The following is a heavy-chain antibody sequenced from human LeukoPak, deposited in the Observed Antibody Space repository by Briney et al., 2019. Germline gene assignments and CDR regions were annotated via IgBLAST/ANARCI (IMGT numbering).Heavy chain of an antibody. D-gene: IGHD3-22*01. CDR1: GFTFSSYW. J-gene: IGHJ4*02. CDR2: INSDGSSR. Sequence: GGSLRLSCAASGFTFSSYWMHWVRQAPGKGLVWVSRINSDGSSRSYADSVKGRFSISRDNAKNTLYLQMNSLRAEDTAVYYCARAQYPHYYDSSGSDYWGQGTLVTVSS. V-gene: IGHV3-74*01. CDR3: ARAQYPHYYDSSGSDY.